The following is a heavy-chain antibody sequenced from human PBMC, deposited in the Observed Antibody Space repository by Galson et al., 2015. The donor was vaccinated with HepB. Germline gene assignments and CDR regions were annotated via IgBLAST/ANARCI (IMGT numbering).Heavy chain of an antibody. J-gene: IGHJ5*02. V-gene: IGHV3-11*06. CDR2: ISSSSYT. Sequence: SLRLSCAASGFTFSDYYMSWIRQAPGKGLEWVSYISSSSYTNYADSVKGRFTISRDNAKNSLYLQMNSLRAEDTAVYYCARDLGDILTGYYTGWFDPWGQGTLVTVSS. CDR1: GFTFSDYY. D-gene: IGHD3-9*01. CDR3: ARDLGDILTGYYTGWFDP.